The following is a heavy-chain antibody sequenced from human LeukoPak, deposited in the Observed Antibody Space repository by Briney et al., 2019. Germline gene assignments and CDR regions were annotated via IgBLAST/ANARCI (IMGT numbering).Heavy chain of an antibody. CDR3: ARDSRGYYDSGNYFITLY. Sequence: GASVKVSCKASGYTFTGYYMHWVRQAPGQGLEWMGWINPNSGGTNYAQKFQGRVTMTRDTSINTAYMELSRLRSDDTAVYYCARDSRGYYDSGNYFITLYWGQGTLVTVSS. CDR1: GYTFTGYY. D-gene: IGHD3-10*01. J-gene: IGHJ4*02. V-gene: IGHV1-2*02. CDR2: INPNSGGT.